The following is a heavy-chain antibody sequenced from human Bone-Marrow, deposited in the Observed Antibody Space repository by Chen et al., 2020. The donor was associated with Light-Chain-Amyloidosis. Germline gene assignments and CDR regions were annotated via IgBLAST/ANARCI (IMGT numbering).Heavy chain of an antibody. V-gene: IGHV3-33*01. D-gene: IGHD3-22*01. J-gene: IGHJ4*02. Sequence: QVQLVESGGGVVQPGRSLRLSCAASGFTFSSYGMHWVRQAPGKGLEWVAVIWYDGSNKYYADSVKGRFTISRDNSKNTLYLQMNSLRAEDTAVYYCARDRYYYDSSGYALGYFDYWGQGTLVTVSS. CDR3: ARDRYYYDSSGYALGYFDY. CDR1: GFTFSSYG. CDR2: IWYDGSNK.